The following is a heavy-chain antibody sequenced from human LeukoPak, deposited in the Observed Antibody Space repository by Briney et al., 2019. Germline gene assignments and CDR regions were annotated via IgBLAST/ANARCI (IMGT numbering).Heavy chain of an antibody. D-gene: IGHD3-3*01. J-gene: IGHJ6*03. CDR3: ARVRDYNFWSGNYYYYMDV. Sequence: PGGSLRLSCAASGFTFSSYSMNWVRQAPGKGLEWVSSISSSSSYIYYADSVKGRFTISRDNAKNSLYLQMNSLRAEDTAVYYCARVRDYNFWSGNYYYYMDVWGKGTTVTVSS. V-gene: IGHV3-21*01. CDR2: ISSSSSYI. CDR1: GFTFSSYS.